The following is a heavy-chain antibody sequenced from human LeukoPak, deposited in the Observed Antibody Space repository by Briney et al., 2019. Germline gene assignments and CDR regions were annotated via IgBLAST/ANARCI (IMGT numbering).Heavy chain of an antibody. CDR3: ARDLVTVSTGFDI. Sequence: SETLSLTCAVSADSFSSHYLTWIRQPPGKGLEWIGYISYIGSTNYNPSLKSRVTISIDTSKNQFSLKLSPVTAAATAVYYCARDLVTVSTGFDIWGHGTMVSVSS. CDR2: ISYIGST. CDR1: ADSFSSHY. V-gene: IGHV4-59*11. J-gene: IGHJ3*02. D-gene: IGHD4-17*01.